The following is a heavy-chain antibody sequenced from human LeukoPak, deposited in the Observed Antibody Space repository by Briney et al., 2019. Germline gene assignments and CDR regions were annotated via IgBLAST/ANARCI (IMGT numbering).Heavy chain of an antibody. J-gene: IGHJ3*02. Sequence: SETLSLTCTVTGDSITSRIYYWAWIRQPAGQGLEWIGTIYYSGTTYYNPSLKSRVTISLDTSSNQLSLGLTSVIAMDTAIYYCARHRYYDSWVHTGAFDIWGHGTTVTVSS. CDR2: IYYSGTT. V-gene: IGHV4-39*01. CDR3: ARHRYYDSWVHTGAFDI. D-gene: IGHD3-3*01. CDR1: GDSITSRIYY.